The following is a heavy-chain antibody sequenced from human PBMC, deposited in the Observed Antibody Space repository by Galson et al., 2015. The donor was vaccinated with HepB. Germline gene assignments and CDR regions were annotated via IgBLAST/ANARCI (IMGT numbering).Heavy chain of an antibody. V-gene: IGHV3-21*01. CDR3: VRDAGDILTDYYYYYGMNV. CDR1: GFTFSNYR. CDR2: ISSTNSYI. J-gene: IGHJ6*02. D-gene: IGHD3-9*01. Sequence: SLRLSCAASGFTFSNYRMNWVRQAPGKGLEWVSSISSTNSYIYYADSVKGRFTIFRDNAKNSLYLQMNSLRAEDTAVYYCVRDAGDILTDYYYYYGMNVWGQGTTVTVSS.